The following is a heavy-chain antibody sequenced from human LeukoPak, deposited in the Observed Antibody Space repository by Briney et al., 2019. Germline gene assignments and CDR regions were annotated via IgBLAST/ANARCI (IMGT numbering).Heavy chain of an antibody. J-gene: IGHJ4*02. CDR1: GYTFTGYY. CDR3: ARDAAVRSSHFDY. D-gene: IGHD6-13*01. CDR2: INPNSGGT. Sequence: ASVKVSCKASGYTFTGYYMHWVRQAPGQGLEWMGWINPNSGGTNYAQKFQGRVTMTRDTSISTAYMELSRLRSDDTAVYYCARDAAVRSSHFDYWGQGTLVTVSS. V-gene: IGHV1-2*02.